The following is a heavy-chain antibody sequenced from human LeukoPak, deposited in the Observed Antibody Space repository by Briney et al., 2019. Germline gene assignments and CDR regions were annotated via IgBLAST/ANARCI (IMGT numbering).Heavy chain of an antibody. CDR2: ISSSSSYI. Sequence: PGGSLRLSCAASGFTFSSYSMNWVRQAPGKGLEWVSSISSSSSYIYYADSVKGRFTISRDNAKNSLYLQMNSLRAEDTAVYYCARDGPRGYDFWSGYPNWFDPWGQGTLVTVYS. V-gene: IGHV3-21*01. D-gene: IGHD3-3*01. J-gene: IGHJ5*02. CDR3: ARDGPRGYDFWSGYPNWFDP. CDR1: GFTFSSYS.